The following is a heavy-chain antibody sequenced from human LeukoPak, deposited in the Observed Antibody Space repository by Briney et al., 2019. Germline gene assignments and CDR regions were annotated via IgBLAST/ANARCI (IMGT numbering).Heavy chain of an antibody. V-gene: IGHV1-8*01. Sequence: ASVKVSCKASGYTFTRYDINWVRQATGHGREWMGWMNPNSGNTGYAQKFQGRVTMTRNTSISTAYMELSSLRSEDTAVYYCARGFGVVPRPNIKDYWGQGTLVTVSS. J-gene: IGHJ4*02. CDR1: GYTFTRYD. CDR2: MNPNSGNT. D-gene: IGHD3-10*01. CDR3: ARGFGVVPRPNIKDY.